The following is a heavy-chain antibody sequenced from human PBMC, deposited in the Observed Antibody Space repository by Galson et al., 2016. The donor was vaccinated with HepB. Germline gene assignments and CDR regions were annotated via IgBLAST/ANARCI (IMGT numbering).Heavy chain of an antibody. CDR3: ARDRQQLVGGYNWFDP. D-gene: IGHD6-13*01. Sequence: SVKVSCKASGGTFSSYAISWVRQAPGQGLEWMGGIIPIFGTANYTQKFQGRVTITADESTSTAYMELSSLRSEDTAVYYCARDRQQLVGGYNWFDPWGQGTLVTVSS. CDR2: IIPIFGTA. J-gene: IGHJ5*02. V-gene: IGHV1-69*13. CDR1: GGTFSSYA.